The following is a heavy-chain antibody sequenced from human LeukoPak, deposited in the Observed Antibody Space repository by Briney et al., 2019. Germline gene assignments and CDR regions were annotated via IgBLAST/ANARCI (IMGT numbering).Heavy chain of an antibody. Sequence: GGSLRLSCAASGFTFSSYSMNWVRQAPGKGLEWVSYISSSSTIYYADSVKGRFTISRDNAKNSLYLQMNSLRAEDTAVYYCARGSSDWYPRTYSRYFDLWGRGTLVTVSS. V-gene: IGHV3-48*01. D-gene: IGHD6-19*01. CDR2: ISSSSTI. CDR1: GFTFSSYS. CDR3: ARGSSDWYPRTYSRYFDL. J-gene: IGHJ2*01.